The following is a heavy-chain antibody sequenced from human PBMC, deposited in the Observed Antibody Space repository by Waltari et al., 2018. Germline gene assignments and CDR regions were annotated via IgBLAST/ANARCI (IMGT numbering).Heavy chain of an antibody. D-gene: IGHD6-13*01. V-gene: IGHV1-69*13. CDR1: GGTFSSYA. Sequence: QVQLVQSGAEVKKPGSSVKVSCKASGGTFSSYAISWVRQAPGQGLEWMGGIIPIFGTANYAQKFQGRVTITADESTSTAYMELSSLRSEDTAVYYCARDGRIAAAERGAFDIWGQGTMVTVSS. CDR2: IIPIFGTA. J-gene: IGHJ3*02. CDR3: ARDGRIAAAERGAFDI.